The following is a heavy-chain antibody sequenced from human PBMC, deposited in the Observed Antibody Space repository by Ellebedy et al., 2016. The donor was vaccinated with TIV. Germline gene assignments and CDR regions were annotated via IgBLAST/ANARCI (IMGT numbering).Heavy chain of an antibody. CDR1: GGSIGSGGYS. D-gene: IGHD4-17*01. Sequence: LRLSXAVSGGSIGSGGYSWSWIRQPPGKGLEWTGYIYYSGSTYYNPSLKSRVTISVDTSKNQFSLKLSSVTAADTAVYYCARDQTGNYGDYKYGMDVWGQGTTVTVSS. CDR2: IYYSGST. CDR3: ARDQTGNYGDYKYGMDV. J-gene: IGHJ6*02. V-gene: IGHV4-30-4*08.